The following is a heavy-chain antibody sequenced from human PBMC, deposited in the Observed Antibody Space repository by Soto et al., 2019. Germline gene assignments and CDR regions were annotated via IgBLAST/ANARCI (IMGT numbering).Heavy chain of an antibody. D-gene: IGHD3-10*02. Sequence: TLSLTCTVSGGPIRSYYWSWIRQPAGKGLEWIGRIYVSGIIDYNPSLKSRVTLSEDTSKNQFSLELSSVTAADTAVYFCARASKFGDLYYWGPGVLVTVS. V-gene: IGHV4-4*07. CDR3: ARASKFGDLYY. J-gene: IGHJ4*02. CDR2: IYVSGII. CDR1: GGPIRSYY.